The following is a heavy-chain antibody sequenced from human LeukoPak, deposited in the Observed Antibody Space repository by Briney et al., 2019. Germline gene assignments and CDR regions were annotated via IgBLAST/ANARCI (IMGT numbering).Heavy chain of an antibody. CDR1: GFTFSSYE. Sequence: PGGSLRLSCAASGFTFSSYETNWVRQAPGKGLEWVSYISSSGSTIYYADSVKGRFTISRDNAKNSLYLQMNSLRAEDTAVYYCARVGSDDILTGSFDYWGQGTLVTVSS. V-gene: IGHV3-48*03. D-gene: IGHD3-9*01. CDR2: ISSSGSTI. CDR3: ARVGSDDILTGSFDY. J-gene: IGHJ4*02.